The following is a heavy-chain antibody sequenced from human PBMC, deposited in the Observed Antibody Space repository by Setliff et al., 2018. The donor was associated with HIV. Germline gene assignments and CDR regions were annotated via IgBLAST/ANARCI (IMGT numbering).Heavy chain of an antibody. D-gene: IGHD5-18*01. J-gene: IGHJ6*02. CDR2: IYSGGST. Sequence: GESPKISCAASGFTVSSNYMSWVRQAPGKGLEWVSVIYSGGSTYYADSVKGRFTISRDNSKNTLYLQMNSLRAEDTAVYYCARDTAMVPYYYYGMDVWGQGTTVTVSS. CDR3: ARDTAMVPYYYYGMDV. V-gene: IGHV3-66*01. CDR1: GFTVSSNY.